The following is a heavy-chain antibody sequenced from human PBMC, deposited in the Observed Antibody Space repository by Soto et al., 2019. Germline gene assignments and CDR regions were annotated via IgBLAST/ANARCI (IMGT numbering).Heavy chain of an antibody. CDR3: AREGSVSSSDYYAYYYGMDV. CDR1: GFTFSNYD. D-gene: IGHD3-10*01. V-gene: IGHV3-48*03. CDR2: ISSSGGII. Sequence: LRLSCAASGFTFSNYDINWVRQAPGKGPEWISHISSSGGIIYYADSVKGRFTISRDNAKNSLYLQMNSLRGEDTAVYYCAREGSVSSSDYYAYYYGMDVWGQGTTVTVSS. J-gene: IGHJ6*02.